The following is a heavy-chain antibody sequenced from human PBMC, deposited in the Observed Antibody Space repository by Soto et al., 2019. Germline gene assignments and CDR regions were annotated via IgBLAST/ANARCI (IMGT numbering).Heavy chain of an antibody. D-gene: IGHD6-13*01. Sequence: SETLSLTCTVSGGSISSGDYYWSWIHQVPKKGLEWIGYIYYSGSTYYNPSLKSRVAMSVDTSKNQFSLKLSSVTAADTAIYYCAREGRLATAGRFDYWGQGTLVTVSS. J-gene: IGHJ4*02. CDR3: AREGRLATAGRFDY. CDR1: GGSISSGDYY. CDR2: IYYSGST. V-gene: IGHV4-31*03.